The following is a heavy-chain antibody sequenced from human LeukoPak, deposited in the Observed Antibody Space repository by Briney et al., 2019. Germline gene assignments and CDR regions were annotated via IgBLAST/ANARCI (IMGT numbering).Heavy chain of an antibody. CDR2: ISYDATNK. D-gene: IGHD2-21*01. CDR3: ARDIVGFYYMDV. J-gene: IGHJ6*03. CDR1: GFTFSSYA. V-gene: IGHV3-30*04. Sequence: PGRSLRLSCTGSGFTFSSYAMHWVRQAPGKGLDWVAVISYDATNKYYADSVKGRVTISRDNSKNTLYLQMSSLRVEDTAVYYCARDIVGFYYMDVWGKGPRSPSP.